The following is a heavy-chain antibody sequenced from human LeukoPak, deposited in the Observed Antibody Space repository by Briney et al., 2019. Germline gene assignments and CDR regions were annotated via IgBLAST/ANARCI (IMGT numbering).Heavy chain of an antibody. V-gene: IGHV1-2*02. CDR2: IKPSSGAT. CDR1: GYTFSGHY. Sequence: ASVKVSCKASGYTFSGHYMHWVRQAPGQGLEWMGWIKPSSGATNYAQKFRGRVTMTRDTSNRTSYMELSRLRSDDTALYYCARDRNGPGYSREFDYWGQGTLVTVSS. D-gene: IGHD6-13*01. CDR3: ARDRNGPGYSREFDY. J-gene: IGHJ4*02.